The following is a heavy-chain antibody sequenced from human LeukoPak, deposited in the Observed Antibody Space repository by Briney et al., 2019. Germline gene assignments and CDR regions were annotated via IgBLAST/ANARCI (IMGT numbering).Heavy chain of an antibody. V-gene: IGHV4-34*01. CDR1: GESFSAYS. J-gene: IGHJ5*02. CDR2: INHSGST. Sequence: SETLSLTCAVYGESFSAYSRNWIRQSPGKGLEWIGEINHSGSTNYNPSLKSRVTISVDTSKNQTSKRQFSLKLNSVTAADTAVYYCTRERSTPGINWFDPWGQGTLVTVSS. D-gene: IGHD2-2*01. CDR3: TRERSTPGINWFDP.